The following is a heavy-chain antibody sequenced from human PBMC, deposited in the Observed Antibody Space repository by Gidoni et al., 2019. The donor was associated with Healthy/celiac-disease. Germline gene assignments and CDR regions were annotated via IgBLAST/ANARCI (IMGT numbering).Heavy chain of an antibody. V-gene: IGHV1-69*01. CDR3: ASSSSWVGWFDP. D-gene: IGHD6-13*01. CDR1: GCTFSSYA. J-gene: IGHJ5*02. CDR2: IIPIFGTA. Sequence: QVQLVQSGAEVKKPGSSVNVSCKASGCTFSSYAISWVRQAPGQGLEWMGGIIPIFGTANYAQKFQGRVTITADESTSTAYMELSSLRSEDTAVYYCASSSSWVGWFDPWGQGTLVTVSS.